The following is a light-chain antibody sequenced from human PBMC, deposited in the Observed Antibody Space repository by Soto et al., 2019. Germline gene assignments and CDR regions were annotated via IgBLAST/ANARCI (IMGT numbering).Light chain of an antibody. CDR3: QQRADWPT. CDR2: DAS. CDR1: QSVSGY. V-gene: IGKV3-11*01. Sequence: EFVLTQSPATLSLSPGERATLSCRASQSVSGYLAWYQYKPGQAPRLLIYDASNRVTGIPARFSGSGFGTDFTLTISSLEPEDFALYYCQQRADWPTFGPGTRVDIK. J-gene: IGKJ3*01.